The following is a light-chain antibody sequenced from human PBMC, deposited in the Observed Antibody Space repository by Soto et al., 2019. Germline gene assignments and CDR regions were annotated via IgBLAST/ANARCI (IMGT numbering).Light chain of an antibody. V-gene: IGKV3-11*01. CDR1: QSVSTY. CDR3: QQRSNWPGT. J-gene: IGKJ2*01. Sequence: ETVLTQSPAVLSLFPGERATLSCRASQSVSTYLAWYQQKPGQAPSLLIYDAFNRATDIPTRFTGSGSGTDFTLTSSSLEPEDFAFYYCQQRSNWPGTFGQGTKLEI. CDR2: DAF.